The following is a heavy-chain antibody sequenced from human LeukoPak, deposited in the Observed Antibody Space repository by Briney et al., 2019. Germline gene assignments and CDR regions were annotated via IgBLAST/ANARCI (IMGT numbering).Heavy chain of an antibody. CDR2: IYYSGST. D-gene: IGHD4-17*01. Sequence: SETLSLTCTVSGVSISSYCWSWIRQPPGKGLEWIGYIYYSGSTNYNPSLKSRVTISVDTSKNQFSLKLSSVTAADTAVYYCARLRYTSFDYWGQGTLVTVSS. V-gene: IGHV4-59*01. CDR1: GVSISSYC. CDR3: ARLRYTSFDY. J-gene: IGHJ4*02.